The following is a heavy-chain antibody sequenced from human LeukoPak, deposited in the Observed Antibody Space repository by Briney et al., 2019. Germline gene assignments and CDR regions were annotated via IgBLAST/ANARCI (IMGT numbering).Heavy chain of an antibody. D-gene: IGHD6-19*01. V-gene: IGHV4-4*02. J-gene: IGHJ4*02. Sequence: SGTLSLTCAVFDDSIYTNKWWSWVRQPPGKGLEWIGEVSQTGTTYYDPSLTGRITISVDRSRNQFSLTLRSATAADTGVYYCASHMAVPGTRGFDDWGQGIPVTVSS. CDR3: ASHMAVPGTRGFDD. CDR1: DDSIYTNKW. CDR2: VSQTGTT.